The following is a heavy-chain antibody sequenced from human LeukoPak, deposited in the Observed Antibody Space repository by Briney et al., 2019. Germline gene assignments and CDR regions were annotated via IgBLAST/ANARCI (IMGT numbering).Heavy chain of an antibody. CDR3: AGSDLGRRDGYNFPH. CDR2: IYYSGST. J-gene: IGHJ4*02. CDR1: GGSISSGDYY. V-gene: IGHV4-30-4*08. D-gene: IGHD5-24*01. Sequence: PSQTLSLTCTVSGGSISSGDYYWSWIRQPPGKGLEWIGYIYYSGSTYYNPSLKSRVTISVDTSKNQSSLKLSSVTAADTAVYYCAGSDLGRRDGYNFPHWGQGTLVTVSS.